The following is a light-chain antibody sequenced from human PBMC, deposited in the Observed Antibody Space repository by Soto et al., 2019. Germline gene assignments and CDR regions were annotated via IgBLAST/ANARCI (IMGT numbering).Light chain of an antibody. V-gene: IGKV3-15*01. CDR3: LQDYDYLWT. Sequence: EILLTQSPGALAVSPGEVATLSCRASQSVRDNLAWYQQKPGQAPRLLIYRASIRATGVPARFSGSGSGTDFTLTISSLQPEDFATYYCLQDYDYLWTFGQGTKVDIK. CDR1: QSVRDN. J-gene: IGKJ1*01. CDR2: RAS.